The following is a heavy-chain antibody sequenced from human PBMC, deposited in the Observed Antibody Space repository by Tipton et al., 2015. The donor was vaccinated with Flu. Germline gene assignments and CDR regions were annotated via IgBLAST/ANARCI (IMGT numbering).Heavy chain of an antibody. J-gene: IGHJ4*02. Sequence: SGFAFSSYWMTWVRQAPGKGLEWVANIKEDGSEKYYADSVKGRFTISRDNAKNSLFLQMNSMRDEDTAVYTCARDQSIAAAGQDSWGQGALVTVSS. CDR1: GFAFSSYW. D-gene: IGHD6-13*01. V-gene: IGHV3-7*01. CDR3: ARDQSIAAAGQDS. CDR2: IKEDGSEK.